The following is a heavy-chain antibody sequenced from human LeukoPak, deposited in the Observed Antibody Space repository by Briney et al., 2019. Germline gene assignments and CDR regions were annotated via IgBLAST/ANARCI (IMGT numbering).Heavy chain of an antibody. D-gene: IGHD3-22*01. CDR1: GGSISSGDYY. CDR2: IYYSGST. Sequence: SQTLSLTCTVSGGSISSGDYYWSWIRQPPGKGLEWIGYIYYSGSTYYNPSLKSRVTISVDTSKNQFSLKLSSVTAADTAVYYCARATLSYYYDSSSYYYDYWGQGTLVTVSS. V-gene: IGHV4-30-4*01. CDR3: ARATLSYYYDSSSYYYDY. J-gene: IGHJ4*02.